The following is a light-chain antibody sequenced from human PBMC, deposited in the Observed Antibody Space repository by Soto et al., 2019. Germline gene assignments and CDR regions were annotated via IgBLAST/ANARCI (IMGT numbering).Light chain of an antibody. CDR1: QSINSY. Sequence: DIQMTQSPSSLSASVGDRVTITCRASQSINSYLNWYQQKPGKAPELLIYAASTLQTGVPSRFSGSASGADSTLTISSLQPEDFATYYCQQCYSTPFTFGQGTRLEIK. CDR2: AAS. CDR3: QQCYSTPFT. V-gene: IGKV1-39*01. J-gene: IGKJ5*01.